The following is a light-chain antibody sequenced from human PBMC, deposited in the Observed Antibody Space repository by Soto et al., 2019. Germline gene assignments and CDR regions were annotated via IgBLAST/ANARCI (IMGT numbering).Light chain of an antibody. J-gene: IGKJ1*01. Sequence: DIQITHAPSSLFASVLDRVCLTLLASQSISTHLSWYQQKPGKAPKLLIYAASSLQSWVPSRFTGSGSGTDFTITISSMKPEDFATYYCQQSYNSWWTFGQGTKVAIK. V-gene: IGKV1-39*01. CDR1: QSISTH. CDR3: QQSYNSWWT. CDR2: AAS.